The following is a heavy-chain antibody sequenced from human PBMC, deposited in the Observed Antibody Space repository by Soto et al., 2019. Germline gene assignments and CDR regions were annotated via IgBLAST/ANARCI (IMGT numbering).Heavy chain of an antibody. Sequence: SETLSLTCPVSGGSISRYYWSWIRRPPGKGLEWIGYIYNSGSTHSNPSLQSRVTISVDTSKNQFSLKLSSVTAADTGIYYCARARITMVREVIKYNMDVWGQGTTVTVS. CDR2: IYNSGST. D-gene: IGHD3-10*01. J-gene: IGHJ6*02. CDR1: GGSISRYY. CDR3: ARARITMVREVIKYNMDV. V-gene: IGHV4-59*01.